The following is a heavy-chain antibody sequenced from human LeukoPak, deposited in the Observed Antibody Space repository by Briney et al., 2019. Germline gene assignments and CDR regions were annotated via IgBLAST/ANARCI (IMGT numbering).Heavy chain of an antibody. CDR3: ATSRSFDY. D-gene: IGHD6-6*01. J-gene: IGHJ4*02. CDR2: INSDGTST. Sequence: GGSLRLSCAASGFTFSSSGMHWVRHVPGKGLVWVSRINSDGTSTSYADSVKGRCTISRDNAKNTLYLQMNSLRAEDTAVYYCATSRSFDYWGRGTLVTVSS. CDR1: GFTFSSSG. V-gene: IGHV3-74*01.